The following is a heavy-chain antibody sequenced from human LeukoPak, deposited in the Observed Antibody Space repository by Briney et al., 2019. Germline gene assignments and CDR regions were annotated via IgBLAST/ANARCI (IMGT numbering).Heavy chain of an antibody. CDR3: VREGFFDY. V-gene: IGHV3-74*01. CDR2: INPDGSIA. J-gene: IGHJ4*02. CDR1: GSTLSIYW. Sequence: GGSPRLSCVGSGSTLSIYWMYWIRQSPGKGLLWVARINPDGSIADYTDSVKGRFTISRDNVKNTLYLQMNSLRAEDTAVYYCVREGFFDYWGQGALVTVSS.